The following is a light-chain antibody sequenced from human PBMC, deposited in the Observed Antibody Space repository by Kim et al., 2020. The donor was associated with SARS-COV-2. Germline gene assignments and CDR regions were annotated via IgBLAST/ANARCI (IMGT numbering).Light chain of an antibody. Sequence: QSALTQPPSAFGSPGQSVTISCAGTSSDIGAYYFVSWYQQHPGKAPKLMIYEVNKRPSGVPDRFSGSKSGNTASLTVSGLQAEDEADYYCSSYAGSNLVVFGGGNHLTFL. CDR2: EVN. CDR1: SSDIGAYYF. J-gene: IGLJ2*01. V-gene: IGLV2-8*01. CDR3: SSYAGSNLVV.